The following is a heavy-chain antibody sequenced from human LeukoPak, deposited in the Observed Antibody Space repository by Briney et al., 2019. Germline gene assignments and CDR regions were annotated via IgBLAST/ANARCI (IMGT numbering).Heavy chain of an antibody. D-gene: IGHD4-23*01. Sequence: SETLSLTCTVSGYSISSGYYWGWIRQPPGKGLEWIGSIYHSGSTYYNPSLKSRVTISVDTSKNQFSLKLSSVTAADTAVYYCTRRDVGSFGGLIDYWGQGTLVTVSS. CDR1: GYSISSGYY. CDR3: TRRDVGSFGGLIDY. V-gene: IGHV4-38-2*02. CDR2: IYHSGST. J-gene: IGHJ4*02.